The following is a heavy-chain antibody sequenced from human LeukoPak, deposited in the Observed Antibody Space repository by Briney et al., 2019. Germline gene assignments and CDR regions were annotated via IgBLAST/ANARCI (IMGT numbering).Heavy chain of an antibody. CDR2: INWNSDRI. CDR3: ARASYYYDTSGLGAFDV. J-gene: IGHJ3*01. D-gene: IGHD3-22*01. V-gene: IGHV3-9*01. Sequence: GGSLRLSCAASGFIFGDYGMYWVRQAPGKGLEWVSGINWNSDRIGYADSVKGRFTISRDNAKNSLYMQMNRVRAEDTALYYCARASYYYDTSGLGAFDVWGQGTTVIVSS. CDR1: GFIFGDYG.